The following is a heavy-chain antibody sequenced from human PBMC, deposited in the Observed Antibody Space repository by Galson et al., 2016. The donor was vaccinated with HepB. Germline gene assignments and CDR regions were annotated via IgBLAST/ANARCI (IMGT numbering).Heavy chain of an antibody. Sequence: SLRLSCAASGFTFSTYPMHWVRQAPGKGLEYVSGITSNGGDTYSAASVKGRFTISRDDSKNTVYLQMGSLRAEDMAVYYCARRPPYYYHGMDVWGKGTTVTVSS. J-gene: IGHJ6*04. CDR1: GFTFSTYP. V-gene: IGHV3-64*02. CDR3: ARRPPYYYHGMDV. CDR2: ITSNGGDT. D-gene: IGHD6-6*01.